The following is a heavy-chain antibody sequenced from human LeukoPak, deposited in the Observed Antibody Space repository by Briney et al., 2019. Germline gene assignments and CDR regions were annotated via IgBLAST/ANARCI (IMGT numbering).Heavy chain of an antibody. J-gene: IGHJ4*02. CDR2: INPNSGCT. V-gene: IGHV1-2*02. CDR3: ARSRPCLAVAGKGDDY. CDR1: GYTFTYYY. D-gene: IGHD6-19*01. Sequence: GASVKVSCKASGYTFTYYYMHWVRQPPGQGLAWMGWINPNSGCTNIPHKLQGRVTMTSHTPIHTPYMYLNRQRANDAAVYKYARSRPCLAVAGKGDDYWGQGTLVTVTS.